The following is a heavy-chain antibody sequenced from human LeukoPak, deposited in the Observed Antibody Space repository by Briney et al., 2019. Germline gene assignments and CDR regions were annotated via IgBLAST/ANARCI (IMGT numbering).Heavy chain of an antibody. CDR3: AKDRASGTAFDY. CDR1: GFTFSSYG. Sequence: GGSLRLSCAASGFTFSSYGMHWVRQAPGKGLEWVTFIRYDGNNKYYADSVKGRFTISRDNSKNTLYLQMNSLRAEDTAVYYCAKDRASGTAFDYWGQGTLVTVSS. V-gene: IGHV3-30*02. J-gene: IGHJ4*02. D-gene: IGHD2-2*01. CDR2: IRYDGNNK.